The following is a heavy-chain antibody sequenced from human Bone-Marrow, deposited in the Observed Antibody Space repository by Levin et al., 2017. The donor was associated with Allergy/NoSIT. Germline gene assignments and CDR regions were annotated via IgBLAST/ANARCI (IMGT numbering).Heavy chain of an antibody. D-gene: IGHD4-17*01. CDR1: GFTVRSNY. V-gene: IGHV3-53*01. J-gene: IGHJ4*02. Sequence: LSLPCAASGFTVRSNYMSWVRQAPGKGLEWVSVMYDGGSIYYADSVKGRFTISRDNSKNTLYLQMSSLRVEDTAVYYCARGSSDGDYAFYWGQGTLVTVSS. CDR3: ARGSSDGDYAFY. CDR2: MYDGGSI.